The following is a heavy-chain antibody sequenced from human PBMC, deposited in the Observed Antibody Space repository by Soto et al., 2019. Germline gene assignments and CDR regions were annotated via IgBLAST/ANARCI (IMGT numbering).Heavy chain of an antibody. D-gene: IGHD3-22*01. CDR2: IYWDDDK. Sequence: QITLKESGPTLVKPTQTLTLTCTFSGFSLNTSGVGVGWIRQPPGKALESLALIYWDDDKRYIPSLKSRLTITKDTSKNQVVLTMTNMDPVDTATYYCGVAKAIVVARGAFDIWGQGTLVTVSS. V-gene: IGHV2-5*02. J-gene: IGHJ3*02. CDR3: GVAKAIVVARGAFDI. CDR1: GFSLNTSGVG.